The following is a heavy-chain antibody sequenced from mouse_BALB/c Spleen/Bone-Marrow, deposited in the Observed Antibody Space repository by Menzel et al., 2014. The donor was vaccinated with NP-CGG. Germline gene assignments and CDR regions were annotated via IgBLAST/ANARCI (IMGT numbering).Heavy chain of an antibody. CDR2: INPSTGYT. V-gene: IGHV1-7*01. CDR1: GYTFTSDW. Sequence: QVQLQQSGAELAKPGASVKMSCKASGYTFTSDWMHWVKQRPGQGLEWVGYINPSTGYTEYNQKFKDKATLTADKSSSTAYMQLSSLTSEDSAVYYCARRDYWYFDVWGAGTTVTVSS. CDR3: ARRDYWYFDV. J-gene: IGHJ1*01.